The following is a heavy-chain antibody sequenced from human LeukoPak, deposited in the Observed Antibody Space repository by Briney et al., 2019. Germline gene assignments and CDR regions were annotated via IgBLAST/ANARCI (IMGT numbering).Heavy chain of an antibody. J-gene: IGHJ4*02. V-gene: IGHV4-38-2*02. CDR1: GSSISSGYY. D-gene: IGHD6-19*01. Sequence: SETLSLTCTVSGSSISSGYYWGWIRQPPGKGLEWIGSIHQSGNTYFNPSLRSRVTVSVDTSKNQFSLKLSSVTAADTAVYYCAGTGIAVAWGQGTLVTVSS. CDR3: AGTGIAVA. CDR2: IHQSGNT.